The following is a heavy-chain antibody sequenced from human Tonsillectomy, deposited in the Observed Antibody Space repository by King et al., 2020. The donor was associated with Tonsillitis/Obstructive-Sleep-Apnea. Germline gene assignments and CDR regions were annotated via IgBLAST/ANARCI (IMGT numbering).Heavy chain of an antibody. J-gene: IGHJ3*02. CDR3: ARSFLNGAFDI. CDR1: GFPVSANY. V-gene: IGHV3-53*01. Sequence: VQLVESGGGLIQPGGSLRLSCAASGFPVSANYMSWVRQAPGKGLEWVSVIYPGGSAHYADSVRGRFTISRDISKNTLYVQMNTLRADDTAVYYCARSFLNGAFDIWGHGTMVTVSS. CDR2: IYPGGSA. D-gene: IGHD2/OR15-2a*01.